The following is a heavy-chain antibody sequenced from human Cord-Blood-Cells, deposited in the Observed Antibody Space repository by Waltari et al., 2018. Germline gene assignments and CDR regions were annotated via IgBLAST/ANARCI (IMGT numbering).Heavy chain of an antibody. J-gene: IGHJ4*02. CDR3: ARDGLRFLEWSLYYFDY. Sequence: QVQLVESGGGVVQPWRSLRLSCAASGFTFSSYGMHWVRQAPGKGLEWVAVIWYDGSNKYYADSVKGRFTISRDNSKNTLYLQMNSLRAEDTAVYYCARDGLRFLEWSLYYFDYWGQGTLVTVSS. CDR2: IWYDGSNK. D-gene: IGHD3-3*01. CDR1: GFTFSSYG. V-gene: IGHV3-33*01.